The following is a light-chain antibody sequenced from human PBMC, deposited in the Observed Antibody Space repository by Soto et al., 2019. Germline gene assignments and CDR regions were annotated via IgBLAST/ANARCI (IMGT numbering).Light chain of an antibody. CDR2: LNSDGSH. CDR1: SGHSSYA. Sequence: QPVLTQSPSASASLGASVKLTCTLSSGHSSYAIAWHQQQPEKGPRYLMKLNSDGSHSKGDGIPDRFSGSSSGAERYLTISSLQSEDEADYSCQTWGNGIRVFGGGTKLTVL. J-gene: IGLJ3*02. V-gene: IGLV4-69*01. CDR3: QTWGNGIRV.